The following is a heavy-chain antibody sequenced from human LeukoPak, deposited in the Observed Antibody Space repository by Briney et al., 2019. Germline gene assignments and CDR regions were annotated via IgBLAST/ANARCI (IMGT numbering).Heavy chain of an antibody. Sequence: GGSLRLSCAASGFTFSSHSMSWVRQAPGKGLEWVSAISSSGGSTDYTDSVKGRFTISRDNSKNTLYLQMNSLRAEDTAVYYCAKKMSITAASQVDYWGQGTLVTVSS. J-gene: IGHJ4*02. CDR1: GFTFSSHS. CDR3: AKKMSITAASQVDY. V-gene: IGHV3-23*01. D-gene: IGHD1-20*01. CDR2: ISSSGGST.